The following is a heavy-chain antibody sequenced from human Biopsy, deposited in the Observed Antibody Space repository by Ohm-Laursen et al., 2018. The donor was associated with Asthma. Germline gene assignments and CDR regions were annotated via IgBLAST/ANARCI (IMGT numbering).Heavy chain of an antibody. V-gene: IGHV3-53*01. Sequence: SLRLSCAASEFSFSDYYMTWMRQAPGKGLEWVSVIYSGGGTYYADSVQGRVTISRDNSKNTLSLQMNSLRAEDTAVYYCARAYGGSFFSGSFDIWGQGTMVTVSS. CDR1: EFSFSDYY. CDR2: IYSGGGT. J-gene: IGHJ3*02. CDR3: ARAYGGSFFSGSFDI. D-gene: IGHD4-23*01.